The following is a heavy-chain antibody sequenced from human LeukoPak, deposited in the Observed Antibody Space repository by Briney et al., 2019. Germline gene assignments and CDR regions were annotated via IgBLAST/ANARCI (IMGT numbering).Heavy chain of an antibody. CDR3: ARGEVSGAFDI. CDR2: TKNKANSYTT. Sequence: GGSLRLSCAASGFTFSDHYMDWLRQPPGKGLEWVGRTKNKANSYTTQYAASVKGRFTISRDDLKNSLYLQMNSLKTEDTAVYYCARGEVSGAFDIWGQGTMVTVSS. CDR1: GFTFSDHY. D-gene: IGHD3-10*01. V-gene: IGHV3-72*01. J-gene: IGHJ3*02.